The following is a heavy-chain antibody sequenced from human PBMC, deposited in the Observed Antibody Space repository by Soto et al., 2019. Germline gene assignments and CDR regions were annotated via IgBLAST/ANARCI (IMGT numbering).Heavy chain of an antibody. CDR2: ISYDGSNK. CDR3: ARGPGGDYGMDV. J-gene: IGHJ6*02. D-gene: IGHD3-10*01. V-gene: IGHV3-30-3*01. Sequence: QVQLVESGGGVVQPGRSLRLSCAASAFTFSSYPMHWVRQAPGKGLEWVAVISYDGSNKYYADSVKGRFTISRDNSKNTLYLQMNSLRAEDTAVYYCARGPGGDYGMDVWGQGTTVTVSS. CDR1: AFTFSSYP.